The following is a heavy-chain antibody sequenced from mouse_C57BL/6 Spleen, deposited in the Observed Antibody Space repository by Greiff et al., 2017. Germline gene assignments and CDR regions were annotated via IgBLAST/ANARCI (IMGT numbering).Heavy chain of an antibody. Sequence: EVQLQQSGPELVKPGASVKISCKASGYTFTDYYMNWVKQSHGKSLEWIGDINPNNGGTSYNQKFKGKATLTVDKSSSTAYMELRSLTSVDSAVYYGARGRDYWGQGTTLTVSS. CDR2: INPNNGGT. V-gene: IGHV1-26*01. CDR1: GYTFTDYY. J-gene: IGHJ2*01. CDR3: ARGRDY.